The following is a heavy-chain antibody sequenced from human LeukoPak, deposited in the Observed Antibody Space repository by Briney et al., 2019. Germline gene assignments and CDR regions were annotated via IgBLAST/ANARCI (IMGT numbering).Heavy chain of an antibody. CDR3: ARGSSPNPTYYYYGMDV. CDR1: GYTFTGYY. D-gene: IGHD6-6*01. Sequence: GASVKVSCKASGYTFTGYYMHWVRQAPGQGLEWMGWINPNSGGTNYAQKFQGRVTMTRDTSISTAYMELSRLRSDDTAVYYCARGSSPNPTYYYYGMDVWGQGTTVTVSS. CDR2: INPNSGGT. V-gene: IGHV1-2*02. J-gene: IGHJ6*02.